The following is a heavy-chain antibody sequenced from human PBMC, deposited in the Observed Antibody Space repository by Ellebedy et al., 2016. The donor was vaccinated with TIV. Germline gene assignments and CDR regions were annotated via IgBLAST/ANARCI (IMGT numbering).Heavy chain of an antibody. CDR3: ASWGEGYYYGMDG. CDR1: GYTFTSYG. D-gene: IGHD7-27*01. V-gene: IGHV1-2*04. J-gene: IGHJ6*02. CDR2: INPNSGGT. Sequence: ASVKVSXXASGYTFTSYGISWVRQAPGQGLEWMGWINPNSGGTNYAQKFQGWVTMTRDTSISTAYMELSRLRSEDTAVFYCASWGEGYYYGMDGWGQGTTVTVSS.